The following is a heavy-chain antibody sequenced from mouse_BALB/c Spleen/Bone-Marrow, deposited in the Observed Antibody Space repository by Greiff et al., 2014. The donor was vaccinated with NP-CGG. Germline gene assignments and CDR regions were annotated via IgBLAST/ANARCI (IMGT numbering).Heavy chain of an antibody. CDR3: AISIEYRPLVY. CDR2: IDPYYGGV. D-gene: IGHD2-14*01. CDR1: GYSFTGYN. J-gene: IGHJ3*01. V-gene: IGHV1-39*01. Sequence: VQLQQPGPELEKPGASVKISCKASGYSFTGYNMSWVKQNNGKSLEWIGNIDPYYGGVSYNQKFKGKATLTVDKSSNTAYMQLKSLTPEDSAVYYCAISIEYRPLVYWGQGTLVTVSA.